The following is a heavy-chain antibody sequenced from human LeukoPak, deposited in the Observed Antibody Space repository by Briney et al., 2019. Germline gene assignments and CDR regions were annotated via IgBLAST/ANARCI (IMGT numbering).Heavy chain of an antibody. D-gene: IGHD3-16*02. CDR2: INHSGST. CDR1: GGILSDYY. CDR3: ARGILGDYVWWSYRYSAPTYYFDY. J-gene: IGHJ4*02. Sequence: PSGDLSLTLVGNGGILSDYYCNWIGPPPAKEGEWVGDINHSGSTNYNPPIKSRVTISVDTSKNQFSLKLSSVTAADTAVYYCARGILGDYVWWSYRYSAPTYYFDYWGQGTLVTVSS. V-gene: IGHV4-34*01.